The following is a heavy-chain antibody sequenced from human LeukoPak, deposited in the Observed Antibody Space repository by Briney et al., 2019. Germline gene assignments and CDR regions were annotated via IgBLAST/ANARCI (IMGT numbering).Heavy chain of an antibody. V-gene: IGHV3-74*01. J-gene: IGHJ4*02. Sequence: PGGSLRLSCAASGFTFSSYWMHWVRQAPGKGLVWVSRINSDGSSTSYADSVKGRFTISRDNAKNTLYLQMNSLRAEDTAVYYCATGNDFWSGYYDFDYWGQGTLVTVSS. CDR3: ATGNDFWSGYYDFDY. CDR1: GFTFSSYW. D-gene: IGHD3-3*01. CDR2: INSDGSST.